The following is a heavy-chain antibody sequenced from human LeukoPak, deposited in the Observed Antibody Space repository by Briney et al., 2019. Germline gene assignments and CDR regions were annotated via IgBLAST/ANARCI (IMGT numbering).Heavy chain of an antibody. CDR1: GFSFADYA. Sequence: GGSLRLSCRTSGFSFADYAMGWFRQAPGKGLGWIGFIRSKAYGATTEDAASVKGRFTISRDDSKRIAYLQMNSLKTEDTAVYYCARDLESGSYRPHVFDIWGQGTMVTVSS. V-gene: IGHV3-49*03. CDR3: ARDLESGSYRPHVFDI. D-gene: IGHD1-26*01. J-gene: IGHJ3*02. CDR2: IRSKAYGATT.